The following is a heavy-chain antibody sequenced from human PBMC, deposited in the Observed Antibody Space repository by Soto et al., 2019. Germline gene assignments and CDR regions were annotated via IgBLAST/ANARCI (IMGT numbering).Heavy chain of an antibody. Sequence: SETLSLTCTVSGDSISGYYWSWIRQTPGKGLEWIGYIYYSGSTNYNPSLKSRVTISVDTSKNQFSLKLTSVTAADTAVYYCARVPCSSTSCYGYYFDYWGQGTLVTVSS. CDR2: IYYSGST. CDR1: GDSISGYY. J-gene: IGHJ4*02. CDR3: ARVPCSSTSCYGYYFDY. D-gene: IGHD2-2*01. V-gene: IGHV4-59*01.